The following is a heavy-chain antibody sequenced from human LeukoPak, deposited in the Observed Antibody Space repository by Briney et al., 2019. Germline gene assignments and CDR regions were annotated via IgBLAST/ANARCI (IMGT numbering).Heavy chain of an antibody. Sequence: PGRSLRLSCAVSGLTFSSYSMHWVRQAPGKGLEWVSVIYGGGSTYYADSVKGRFTISRDNSKNTLYLQMNSLRAEDTAVYYCARAPGLLRYAFDFWGQGTMVTVSS. CDR3: ARAPGLLRYAFDF. V-gene: IGHV3-53*01. CDR2: IYGGGST. J-gene: IGHJ3*01. CDR1: GLTFSSYS. D-gene: IGHD3-22*01.